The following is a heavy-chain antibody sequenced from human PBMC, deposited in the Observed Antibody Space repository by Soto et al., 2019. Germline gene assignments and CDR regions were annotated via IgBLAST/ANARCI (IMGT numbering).Heavy chain of an antibody. V-gene: IGHV4-30-4*01. CDR3: ARVLELELTWFDP. CDR2: IYYSGST. D-gene: IGHD1-7*01. Sequence: SETLSLTCTVSGGSISSGDYYWSWIRQPPGKGLEWIGYIYYSGSTYYNPSLKSRVTISVDTSKNQFSLKLSSVTAADTAVYYCARVLELELTWFDPWGQGTLVTVS. J-gene: IGHJ5*02. CDR1: GGSISSGDYY.